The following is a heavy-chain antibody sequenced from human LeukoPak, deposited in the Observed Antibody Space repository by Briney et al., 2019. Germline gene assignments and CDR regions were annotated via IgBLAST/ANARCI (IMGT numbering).Heavy chain of an antibody. V-gene: IGHV1-69*10. J-gene: IGHJ4*02. Sequence: RWASVKVSCKASGGTFSSYAISWVRQAPGQGLEWMGGIIPIFGIANYAQKFQGRVTITADKSTSTAYMELSSLRSEDTAVYYCAREGSCYYGSGSYCNFDYWGQGTLVTVSS. CDR2: IIPIFGIA. CDR3: AREGSCYYGSGSYCNFDY. D-gene: IGHD3-10*01. CDR1: GGTFSSYA.